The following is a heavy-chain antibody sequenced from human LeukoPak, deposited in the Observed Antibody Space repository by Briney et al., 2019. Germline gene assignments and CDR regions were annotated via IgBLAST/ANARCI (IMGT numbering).Heavy chain of an antibody. CDR1: GFTFRSYA. D-gene: IGHD6-19*01. J-gene: IGHJ4*02. CDR2: ISGSGGDT. CDR3: AKTTAGYSSGRYPGWPVDY. V-gene: IGHV3-23*01. Sequence: GGSLRLSYAASGFTFRSYAIYWVRQAPGKGLEWVSGISGSGGDTYFADSVKGRFTISRDNSKSTVFLQMDSLRAEDTAVYYCAKTTAGYSSGRYPGWPVDYWGQGTLVTVSS.